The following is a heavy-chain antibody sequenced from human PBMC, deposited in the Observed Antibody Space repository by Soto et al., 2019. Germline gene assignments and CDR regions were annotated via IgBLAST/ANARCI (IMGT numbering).Heavy chain of an antibody. Sequence: QLQESGPGLVKPSETLSLTCNVSGRSMISYYWSWIRQPAGKGLEWIGRIYTGGNTNYNPSLTRRVPMSVDTSKSQFSLSLTSVTAADTAVYYCAREGDDRHFFFDSWGQGTLVTVSS. V-gene: IGHV4-4*07. D-gene: IGHD3-3*02. CDR1: GRSMISYY. J-gene: IGHJ4*02. CDR2: IYTGGNT. CDR3: AREGDDRHFFFDS.